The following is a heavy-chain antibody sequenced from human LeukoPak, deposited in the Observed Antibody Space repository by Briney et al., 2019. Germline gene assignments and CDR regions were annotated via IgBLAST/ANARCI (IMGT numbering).Heavy chain of an antibody. CDR1: GFMFSSYG. D-gene: IGHD3-10*01. CDR2: ISGSGGRT. J-gene: IGHJ5*02. V-gene: IGHV3-23*01. CDR3: AKGYYASGSYGWFDT. Sequence: PGGSLRLSCAASGFMFSSYGMSWVRQAPGKGLEWVSVISGSGGRTFYGDSVKGRFSISRDISKNTLYLQMNSLRAEDTAVYYCAKGYYASGSYGWFDTWGQGTLVTVSS.